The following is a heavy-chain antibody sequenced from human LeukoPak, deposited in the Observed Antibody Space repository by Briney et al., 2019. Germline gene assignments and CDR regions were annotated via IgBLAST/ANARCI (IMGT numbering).Heavy chain of an antibody. CDR1: GFTFSDYY. V-gene: IGHV3-11*06. CDR2: ISSSSSYT. CDR3: ARGGYSYVIDY. D-gene: IGHD5-18*01. J-gene: IGHJ4*02. Sequence: GGSLRLSCAASGFTFSDYYMGWIRQAPGKGLEWVSYISSSSSYTNYADSVKGRFTISRDNAKNSLYLQMNSLRAEDTAVYYCARGGYSYVIDYWGQGTLVTVSS.